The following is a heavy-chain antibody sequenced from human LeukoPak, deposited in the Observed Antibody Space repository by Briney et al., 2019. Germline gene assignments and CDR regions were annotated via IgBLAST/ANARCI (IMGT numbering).Heavy chain of an antibody. V-gene: IGHV3-74*01. J-gene: IGHJ5*02. CDR1: GFTFSSYW. Sequence: GGSLRLSCAASGFTFSSYWMHWVRQAPGKGLVWVSRINSDGSSTSYADSVKGRFTISRDNAKNTLYLQMNSLRAEDTAVYYCARDQRYDFWSGSLNWFDPWGQGTLVTVSS. D-gene: IGHD3-3*01. CDR2: INSDGSST. CDR3: ARDQRYDFWSGSLNWFDP.